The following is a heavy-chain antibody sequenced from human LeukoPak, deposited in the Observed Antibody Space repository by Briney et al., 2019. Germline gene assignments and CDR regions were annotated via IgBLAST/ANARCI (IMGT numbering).Heavy chain of an antibody. D-gene: IGHD5-24*01. V-gene: IGHV4-31*03. CDR3: ARGRRDGYNLNY. Sequence: ASETLSLTCTVSGGSISSGGYYWSWIRQHPGKGLEWIGYIYYSGSTYYNPSLKSRVTISVDTSKNQFSLKLSSVTAADTAVYYCARGRRDGYNLNYWGQGTLVTVSS. CDR1: GGSISSGGYY. J-gene: IGHJ4*02. CDR2: IYYSGST.